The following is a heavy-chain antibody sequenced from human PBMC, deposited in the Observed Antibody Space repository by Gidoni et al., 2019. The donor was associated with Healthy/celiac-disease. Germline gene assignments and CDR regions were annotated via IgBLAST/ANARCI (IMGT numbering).Heavy chain of an antibody. J-gene: IGHJ4*02. CDR3: ARDSTTVTTLDY. D-gene: IGHD4-17*01. Sequence: EVQLVESGGGLVKPGGSLRLSCAASGFTFSSYSMNWVRQAPGKGLEWVSSISSSSNYIYYADSVKGRFTISRDNAKNSLYLQMNSLRAEDTAVYYCARDSTTVTTLDYWGQGTLVTVSS. CDR1: GFTFSSYS. V-gene: IGHV3-21*01. CDR2: ISSSSNYI.